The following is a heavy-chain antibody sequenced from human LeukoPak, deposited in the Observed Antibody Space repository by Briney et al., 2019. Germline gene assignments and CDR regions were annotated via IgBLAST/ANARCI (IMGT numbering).Heavy chain of an antibody. Sequence: SETLSLTCTVSGGSFNTYYWSWIRQPAGKGLEWIGYIYISGSTNYNSSLKSRVTMSVDTSKNQFSLKLSSVTAADTAMYYCARASYYYGSGSYFDFWGQGTLVTVSS. V-gene: IGHV4-4*07. D-gene: IGHD3-10*01. CDR3: ARASYYYGSGSYFDF. CDR2: IYISGST. J-gene: IGHJ4*02. CDR1: GGSFNTYY.